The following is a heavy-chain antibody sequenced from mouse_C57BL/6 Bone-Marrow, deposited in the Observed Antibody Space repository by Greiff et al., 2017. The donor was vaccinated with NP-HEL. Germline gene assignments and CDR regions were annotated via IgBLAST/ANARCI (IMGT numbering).Heavy chain of an antibody. V-gene: IGHV5-6*01. Sequence: EVQLVESGGDLVKPGGSLKLSCAASGFTFSSYGMSWVRQTPGKRLEWVATISSGGSYTYYPDSVKGRFTISRDNAKNTLYLQMSSLKSEDTAMYYCARIYYDYADYWGQGTTLTVSS. CDR1: GFTFSSYG. CDR2: ISSGGSYT. CDR3: ARIYYDYADY. J-gene: IGHJ2*01. D-gene: IGHD2-4*01.